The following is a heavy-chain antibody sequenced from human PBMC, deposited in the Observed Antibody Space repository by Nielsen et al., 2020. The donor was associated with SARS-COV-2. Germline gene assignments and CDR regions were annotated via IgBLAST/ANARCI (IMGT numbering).Heavy chain of an antibody. V-gene: IGHV3-21*04. CDR3: ARDRLEWLLSYYYYGMDV. D-gene: IGHD3-3*01. CDR1: GFTFSSYW. Sequence: GESLKISCAASGFTFSSYWMHWVRQAPGKGLEWVSSITSTSSYIYSADSLKGRFTISRDNAKNSLYLQMNSLRAEDTAVYYCARDRLEWLLSYYYYGMDVWGQGTTVTVSS. CDR2: ITSTSSYI. J-gene: IGHJ6*02.